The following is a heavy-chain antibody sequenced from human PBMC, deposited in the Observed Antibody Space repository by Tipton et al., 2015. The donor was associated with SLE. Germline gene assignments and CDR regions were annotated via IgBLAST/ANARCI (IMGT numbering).Heavy chain of an antibody. CDR3: AREPYYYDSSGYYVSWFDP. CDR1: GGSISSYY. V-gene: IGHV4-4*08. D-gene: IGHD3-22*01. Sequence: TLSLTCTVSGGSISSYYWSWIRQPPGKGLAWIGYIYTSGSTNYNPSLKSRVTISVDTSKNQFSLKLSSVTAADTAVYYCAREPYYYDSSGYYVSWFDPWGQGTLVTVSS. CDR2: IYTSGST. J-gene: IGHJ5*02.